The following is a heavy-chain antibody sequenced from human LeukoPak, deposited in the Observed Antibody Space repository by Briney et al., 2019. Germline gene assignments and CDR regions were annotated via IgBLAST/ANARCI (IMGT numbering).Heavy chain of an antibody. CDR3: ARGGELLWFGASGQKGDNWFDP. D-gene: IGHD3-10*01. Sequence: ASVKVSCKTSGYTFTGYYIHWVRQAPGQGLEWIGWINPGSGDTIYAQTFQGRVTMTRYTSINIAYMDLRRLTSEDSAVYYCARGGELLWFGASGQKGDNWFDPWGQGTLVTVSS. J-gene: IGHJ5*02. V-gene: IGHV1-2*02. CDR2: INPGSGDT. CDR1: GYTFTGYY.